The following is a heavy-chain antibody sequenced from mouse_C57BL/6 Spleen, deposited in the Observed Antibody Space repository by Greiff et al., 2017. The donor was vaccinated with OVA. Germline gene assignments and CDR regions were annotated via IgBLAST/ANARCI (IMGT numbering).Heavy chain of an antibody. CDR3: AYHYDGSSYYAMGY. J-gene: IGHJ4*01. V-gene: IGHV1-61*01. Sequence: QVQLQQPGAELVRPGSSVKLSCKASGYTFTSYWMDWVKQRPGQGLEWIGNIYPSDSDTHYNQKFKDKATLTVDKSSSTAYMQLSSLTSEDSAVYYCAYHYDGSSYYAMGYWGQGTSVTVSS. D-gene: IGHD1-1*01. CDR2: IYPSDSDT. CDR1: GYTFTSYW.